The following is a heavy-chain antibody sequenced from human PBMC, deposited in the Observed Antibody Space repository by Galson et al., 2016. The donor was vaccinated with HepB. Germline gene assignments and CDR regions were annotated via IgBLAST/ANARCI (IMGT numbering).Heavy chain of an antibody. J-gene: IGHJ4*02. CDR2: VYRGKT. V-gene: IGHV4-39*01. CDR1: DGSIRSSSFS. Sequence: SETLSLTCTVSDGSIRSSSFSWGWIRQPPGKGLEWIGTVYRGKTYYKPSLGGRVTISAGMPTDPLSLKLTSLTAAETAVYYCARAGLLTKASFDCWGQGTLVAVSS. D-gene: IGHD4-11*01. CDR3: ARAGLLTKASFDC.